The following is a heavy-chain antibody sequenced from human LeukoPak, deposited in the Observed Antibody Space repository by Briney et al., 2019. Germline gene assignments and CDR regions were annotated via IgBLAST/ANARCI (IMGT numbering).Heavy chain of an antibody. CDR3: VNLGYCTTSSCQP. V-gene: IGHV3-74*01. D-gene: IGHD2-2*01. J-gene: IGHJ4*02. CDR2: ITGDGSGT. CDR1: GFTYNNYF. Sequence: GGSLRLSCAASGFTYNNYFMHWVRQGPGKGLVWVSRITGDGSGTDYADSVKGRFTISRDNAKNTLYLQMNSLRVEDTAVYYCVNLGYCTTSSCQPWGQGTLVTVSS.